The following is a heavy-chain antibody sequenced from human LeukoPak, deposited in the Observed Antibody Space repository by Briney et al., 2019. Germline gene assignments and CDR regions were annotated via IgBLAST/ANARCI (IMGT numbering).Heavy chain of an antibody. V-gene: IGHV3-53*01. J-gene: IGHJ5*01. CDR3: ARDNWVDC. CDR1: GFTVSSNY. CDR2: IYSGGNT. Sequence: PGGSLRLSCAASGFTVSSNYMSWVRQAPGKGLEWVSVIYSGGNTYYADSVKGRFTISRDNSKNTLYLQMNSLKVEDTAIYYCARDNWVDCWGQGTLVTVSS.